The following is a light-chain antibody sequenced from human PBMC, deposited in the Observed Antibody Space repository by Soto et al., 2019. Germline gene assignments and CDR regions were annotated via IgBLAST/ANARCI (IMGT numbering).Light chain of an antibody. CDR3: QQLNSYPFT. CDR2: KAS. CDR1: QSISTF. J-gene: IGKJ5*01. Sequence: AIQLTQSPSSLSASVGDRVTITCRASQSISTFLNWYQQKPGKAPKLLIYKASSLESGVPSRFSGSGSGTEFTLTISSLQPEDFATYYCQQLNSYPFTFGQGTRLEIK. V-gene: IGKV1-13*02.